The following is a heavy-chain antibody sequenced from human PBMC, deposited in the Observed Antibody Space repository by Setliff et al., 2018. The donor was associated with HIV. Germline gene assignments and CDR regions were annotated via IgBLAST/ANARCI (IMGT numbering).Heavy chain of an antibody. CDR3: ARGTDGDYYYHMDV. Sequence: SVKVSCKASGGRFSSYAMSWVRQAPGQGLEWMGGIIPMFGSANYAQKFQGRVTITADGSTRTVYMVLSSLRSEDTAVYYCARGTDGDYYYHMDVWGKGTTVTVSS. J-gene: IGHJ6*03. D-gene: IGHD3-10*01. CDR2: IIPMFGSA. V-gene: IGHV1-69*13. CDR1: GGRFSSYA.